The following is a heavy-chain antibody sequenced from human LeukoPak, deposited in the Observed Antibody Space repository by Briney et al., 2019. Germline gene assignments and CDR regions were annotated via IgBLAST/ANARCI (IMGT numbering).Heavy chain of an antibody. D-gene: IGHD5-24*01. Sequence: GRSLRLSCAASGFPFSSYWMTWVRQTPGKGLEWVANIKQDGSKKSYVDSVKGRFTISRDNAKNSLYLQMNSLRAEDTAIYYCTRVGYIDEGIDYWGQGTLVTVSS. CDR1: GFPFSSYW. V-gene: IGHV3-7*04. CDR2: IKQDGSKK. J-gene: IGHJ4*02. CDR3: TRVGYIDEGIDY.